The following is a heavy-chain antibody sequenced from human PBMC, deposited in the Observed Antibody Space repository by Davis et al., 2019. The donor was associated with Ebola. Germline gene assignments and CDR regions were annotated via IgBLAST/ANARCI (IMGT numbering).Heavy chain of an antibody. J-gene: IGHJ4*02. V-gene: IGHV3-30*18. D-gene: IGHD5-12*01. Sequence: GESLKISCAASGFTFSSYGMHWVRQAPGKGLEWVAVISYDGSNKYYADSVKGRFTISRDNSKNTLYLQMNSLRAEDTAVYYCAKGGYDWTLFDYWGQGTLVTVSS. CDR1: GFTFSSYG. CDR3: AKGGYDWTLFDY. CDR2: ISYDGSNK.